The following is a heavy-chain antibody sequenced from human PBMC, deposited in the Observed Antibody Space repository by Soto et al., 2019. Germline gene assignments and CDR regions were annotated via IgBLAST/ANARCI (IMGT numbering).Heavy chain of an antibody. Sequence: PGESLKISCKGSGYSFTKYWIGWVRQMPGKGLEWMAIIYPDESDTRYSPSFQGQVTISADKSISTAYLQWSSLKASDTAVYYCARLQYTYRAFDSWGQGTLVTVSS. D-gene: IGHD3-16*02. V-gene: IGHV5-51*01. CDR1: GYSFTKYW. J-gene: IGHJ4*02. CDR3: ARLQYTYRAFDS. CDR2: IYPDESDT.